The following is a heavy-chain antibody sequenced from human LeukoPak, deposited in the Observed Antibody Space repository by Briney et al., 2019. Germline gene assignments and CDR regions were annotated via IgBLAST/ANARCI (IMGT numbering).Heavy chain of an antibody. CDR3: ARVGGSAFDI. CDR2: IGTTGEI. D-gene: IGHD1-26*01. V-gene: IGHV3-13*04. J-gene: IGHJ3*02. CDR1: GFTFSSYD. Sequence: PGGSLRLSCAAAGFTFSSYDMHSVRQPTGKGLEWVSGIGTTGEIHYADSVRGRFTISRESAKNSLYLQMNSLRAGDTAVYYCARVGGSAFDIWGQGTMVSVSS.